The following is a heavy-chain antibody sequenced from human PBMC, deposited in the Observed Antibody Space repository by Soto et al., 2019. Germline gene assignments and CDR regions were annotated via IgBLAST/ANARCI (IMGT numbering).Heavy chain of an antibody. J-gene: IGHJ5*02. V-gene: IGHV4-34*01. D-gene: IGHD6-13*01. CDR2: INHSGST. CDR3: ATRGSSSWRNNWFDP. CDR1: GGSFSGYY. Sequence: SETLSLTCAVYGGSFSGYYWSWIRQPPGKGLKWIGEINHSGSTNYNPSLKSRVTISVDTSKNQFSLKLSSVTAADTAVYYCATRGSSSWRNNWFDPWGQGTLVTVSS.